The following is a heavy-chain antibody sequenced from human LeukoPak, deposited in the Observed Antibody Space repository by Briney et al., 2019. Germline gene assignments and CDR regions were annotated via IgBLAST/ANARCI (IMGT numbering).Heavy chain of an antibody. J-gene: IGHJ1*01. CDR3: ARGTAYYYDSSGSTGAVQH. CDR2: IYPGDSDT. V-gene: IGHV5-51*01. D-gene: IGHD3-22*01. Sequence: GESLKISCKGSGYSFTSYWIGWVRQMPGKGLEWMGIIYPGDSDTRYSPPFQGQVTISADKSISTAYLQWSSLKASDTAMYYCARGTAYYYDSSGSTGAVQHWGQGTLVTVSS. CDR1: GYSFTSYW.